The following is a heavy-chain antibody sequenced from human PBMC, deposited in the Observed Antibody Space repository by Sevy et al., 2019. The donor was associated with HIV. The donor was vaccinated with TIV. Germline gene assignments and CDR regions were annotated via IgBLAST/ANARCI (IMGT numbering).Heavy chain of an antibody. J-gene: IGHJ3*02. Sequence: SETLSLTCAVYGGSFSGYYWSWIRQPPGKGLEWIGEINHSGSTNYNPSLKSRVTISVDTSKNQFSRKLSSVTAADTAVYYCARGPRAYCGGDCYPNVAFDIWGQGTMVTVS. D-gene: IGHD2-21*01. CDR2: INHSGST. CDR3: ARGPRAYCGGDCYPNVAFDI. V-gene: IGHV4-34*01. CDR1: GGSFSGYY.